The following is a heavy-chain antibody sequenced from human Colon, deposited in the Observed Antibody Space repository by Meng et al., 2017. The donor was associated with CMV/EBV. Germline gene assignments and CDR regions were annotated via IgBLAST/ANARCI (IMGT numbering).Heavy chain of an antibody. CDR3: ARVPSQYDNWFDP. V-gene: IGHV3-48*04. CDR2: IDTRSHIL. Sequence: GGSLRLSCAGSGFIFSNFGMNWLRQAPGKGLEWVSYIDTRSHILHYRDSVKGRFTVSRDNAENLLYLQMNSLRVEDTAVYYCARVPSQYDNWFDPWGQGTLVTVSS. CDR1: GFIFSNFG. D-gene: IGHD2-8*01. J-gene: IGHJ5*02.